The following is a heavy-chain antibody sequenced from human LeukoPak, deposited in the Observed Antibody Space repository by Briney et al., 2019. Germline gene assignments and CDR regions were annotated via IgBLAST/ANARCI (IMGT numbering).Heavy chain of an antibody. Sequence: SETLSLTCGASGGSLSFYWSWIRQSPGKGLEWIAEISQNGDSNYNMSLKSRVTISLDKSKNQVSLKLNSVTAADTAVYYCARALGAFDIWGQGTMVTVSS. J-gene: IGHJ3*02. CDR1: GGSLSFY. CDR3: ARALGAFDI. CDR2: ISQNGDS. V-gene: IGHV4-34*01.